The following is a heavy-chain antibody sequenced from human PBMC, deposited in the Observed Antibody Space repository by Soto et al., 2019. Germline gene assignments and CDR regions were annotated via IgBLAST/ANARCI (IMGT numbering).Heavy chain of an antibody. CDR1: GYSFISHW. CDR3: TRPQSSVWSDY. V-gene: IGHV5-51*01. CDR2: INPGDSDI. J-gene: IGHJ4*02. D-gene: IGHD6-19*01. Sequence: GASLKISCKGSGYSFISHWLAWVRQTPGKDRDLMGIINPGDSDIRYSPSFQGQVTISADKSINTAYLQWSSLKASDTATYYCTRPQSSVWSDYWGQGTLVTVSS.